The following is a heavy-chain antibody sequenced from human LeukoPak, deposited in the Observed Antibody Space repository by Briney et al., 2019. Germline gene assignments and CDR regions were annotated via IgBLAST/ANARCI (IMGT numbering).Heavy chain of an antibody. D-gene: IGHD4-17*01. J-gene: IGHJ4*02. CDR1: GYRFSNYW. CDR2: IYPDDSDT. V-gene: IGHV5-51*01. CDR3: ARRLYGDYGLGY. Sequence: GESLQISCQASGYRFSNYWIGWVRQLPGKGLEWMGIIYPDDSDTRYSPSFQGQVTISADKSISTAYLQWSSLKASDTAMYYCARRLYGDYGLGYWGQGTLVTVSS.